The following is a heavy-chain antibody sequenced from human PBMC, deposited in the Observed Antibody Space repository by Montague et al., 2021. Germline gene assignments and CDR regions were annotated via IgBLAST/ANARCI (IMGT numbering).Heavy chain of an antibody. D-gene: IGHD3-16*01. V-gene: IGHV5-51*01. Sequence: QSGAEVKKPGESLKISCKGFGYSFTSHWIGWVRQMPGKGLGWMGIIHPGTSDTRYSPSFQGQVTISVDKSISTAYLQWSSLKASDTAMFYCARLITTFGGVSSPNDYWGQGTLVTVSS. CDR1: GYSFTSHW. CDR3: ARLITTFGGVSSPNDY. CDR2: IHPGTSDT. J-gene: IGHJ4*02.